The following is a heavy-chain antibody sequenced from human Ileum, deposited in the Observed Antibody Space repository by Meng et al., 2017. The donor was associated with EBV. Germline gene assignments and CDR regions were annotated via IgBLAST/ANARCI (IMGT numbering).Heavy chain of an antibody. CDR2: IDQSGYT. Sequence: QQWGTGLLKPSETRALTCAVYGGSFNDYYWTWLRQPPGKGLEWIGEIDQSGYTKFNPSLSSRATISRDTSNNQFSLRLNSVTAADTALYYCARYGRCNGNSFYCFDPWGQGTLVTVSS. CDR1: GGSFNDYY. V-gene: IGHV4-34*01. J-gene: IGHJ5*02. CDR3: ARYGRCNGNSFYCFDP. D-gene: IGHD4-23*01.